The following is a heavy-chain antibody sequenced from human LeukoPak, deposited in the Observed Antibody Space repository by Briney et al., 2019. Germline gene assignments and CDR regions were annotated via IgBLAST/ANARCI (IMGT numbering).Heavy chain of an antibody. D-gene: IGHD3-22*01. CDR2: IWYDGSNK. V-gene: IGHV3-33*01. CDR3: ARAEGYYDSSGNDAFDI. CDR1: GFTFSSYG. J-gene: IGHJ3*02. Sequence: GRSLRLSCAASGFTFSSYGMHWVRQAPGKGLEWVAVIWYDGSNKYYADSVKGRFTISRDNSKNTLYLQMNSLRAEDTAVYYCARAEGYYDSSGNDAFDIWGQGTMVRVSS.